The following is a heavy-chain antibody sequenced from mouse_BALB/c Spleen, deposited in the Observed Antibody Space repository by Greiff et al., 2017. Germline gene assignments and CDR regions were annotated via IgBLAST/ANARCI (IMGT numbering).Heavy chain of an antibody. CDR3: AKFITTATGYFDV. V-gene: IGHV2-5*01. CDR1: GFSLTSYG. CDR2: IWRGGST. D-gene: IGHD1-2*01. Sequence: VKLVESGPDLVAPSQSLSITCTVSGFSLTSYGVHWVRQSPGKGLEWLGVIWRGGSTDYNAAFMSRLSITKDNSKSQVFFKMNSLQADDTAIYYCAKFITTATGYFDVWGAGTTVTVSS. J-gene: IGHJ1*01.